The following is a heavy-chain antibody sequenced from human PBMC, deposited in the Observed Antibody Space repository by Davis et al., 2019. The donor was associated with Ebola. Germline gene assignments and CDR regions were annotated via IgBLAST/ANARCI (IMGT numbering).Heavy chain of an antibody. CDR1: GYTFTSYA. V-gene: IGHV1-3*01. CDR3: ARVVGYSHGYEVYSLDY. J-gene: IGHJ4*02. CDR2: INAGNGNT. D-gene: IGHD5-18*01. Sequence: AASVKVSCKASGYTFTSYAMHWVRHAPGPRLEWMGWINAGNGNTKYSQKFQGRVTITRDTSASTAYMELSSLRSEDTAVYYCARVVGYSHGYEVYSLDYWGQGTLVTVSS.